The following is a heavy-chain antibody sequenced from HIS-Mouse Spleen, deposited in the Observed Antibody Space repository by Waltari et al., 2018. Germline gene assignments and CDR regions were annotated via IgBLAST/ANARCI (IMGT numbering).Heavy chain of an antibody. CDR3: ARSDYGSLYYYYYGMDV. J-gene: IGHJ6*02. CDR1: GGSISSSSYY. V-gene: IGHV4-39*01. CDR2: IYYSGST. Sequence: QLQLQESGPGLVKPSETLSLTCTVSGGSISSSSYYWGWFRQPPGKGREWIGSIYYSGSTYYNPSLKSRVTISRDNSKNTLYLQMNSLRAEDTAVYYCARSDYGSLYYYYYGMDVWGQGTTVTVSS. D-gene: IGHD4-17*01.